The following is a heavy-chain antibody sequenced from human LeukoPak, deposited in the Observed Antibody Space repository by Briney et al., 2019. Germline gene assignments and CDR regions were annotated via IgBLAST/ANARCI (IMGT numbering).Heavy chain of an antibody. V-gene: IGHV3-33*01. D-gene: IGHD3-10*01. Sequence: PGRSLRLSCAASGFIFSNCGMHWVRQAPGKGLEWVAVIWYDGSNKYYADSVKGRFTISRDNSKNTLYLQMNSLRAEDTAVYYCAQMGSGSYYSLGYYYYGMDVWGQGTTVTVSS. CDR3: AQMGSGSYYSLGYYYYGMDV. CDR2: IWYDGSNK. CDR1: GFIFSNCG. J-gene: IGHJ6*02.